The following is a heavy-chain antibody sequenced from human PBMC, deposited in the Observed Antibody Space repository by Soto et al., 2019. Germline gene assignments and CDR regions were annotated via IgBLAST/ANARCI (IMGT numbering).Heavy chain of an antibody. Sequence: SETLSLTCTVSGGSISSGGYYWSWIRQHPGKGLEWIGYIYYSGSTYYNPSLKSRVTISVDTSKNQFSLKLSSVTAADTAVYYCARSCSGGSCYQQIDYWGQGTLVTVSS. J-gene: IGHJ4*02. D-gene: IGHD2-15*01. CDR1: GGSISSGGYY. CDR3: ARSCSGGSCYQQIDY. CDR2: IYYSGST. V-gene: IGHV4-31*03.